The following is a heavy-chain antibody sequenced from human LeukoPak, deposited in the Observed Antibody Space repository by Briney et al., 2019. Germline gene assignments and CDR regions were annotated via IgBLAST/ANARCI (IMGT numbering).Heavy chain of an antibody. Sequence: ASVKVSCKASGYTFTSYYMHWVRQAPGQGLEWMGIINPSGGSTSYAQKFQGRVTMTRDTSTSTVYMELSSLRSEDTAVYYCARDRSIAVAGTPGYFDYWGQGTLVTVSS. J-gene: IGHJ4*02. CDR3: ARDRSIAVAGTPGYFDY. V-gene: IGHV1-46*01. CDR2: INPSGGST. D-gene: IGHD6-19*01. CDR1: GYTFTSYY.